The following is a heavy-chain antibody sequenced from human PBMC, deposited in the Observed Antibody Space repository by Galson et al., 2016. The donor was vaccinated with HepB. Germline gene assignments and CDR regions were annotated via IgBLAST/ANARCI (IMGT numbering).Heavy chain of an antibody. Sequence: SLRLSCAASGFTFSTYSMNWVRQAPGKGLAWVSFISITSGYKYYADSLKGRVTISRDNAKNSLYLQMNSLRAEDTAVYYCARPPEGDRRYFDLWGRGTLVTVSS. V-gene: IGHV3-21*01. CDR3: ARPPEGDRRYFDL. CDR2: ISITSGYK. D-gene: IGHD3-16*01. CDR1: GFTFSTYS. J-gene: IGHJ2*01.